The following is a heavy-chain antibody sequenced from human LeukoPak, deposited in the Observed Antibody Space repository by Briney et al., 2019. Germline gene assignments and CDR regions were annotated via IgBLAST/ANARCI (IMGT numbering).Heavy chain of an antibody. CDR2: IKFIADT. Sequence: SDTLSLTYKVSGDPISSSDHSWGWIRQPPGKGLEGIGIIKFIADTTYNPSLKGRVSISVDTSKTQFSLKLRCVTAADTAFSSCERRGGRTTYYAVFEYWGQGTLVTVSS. V-gene: IGHV4-39*01. CDR1: GDPISSSDHS. J-gene: IGHJ4*02. CDR3: ERRGGRTTYYAVFEY. D-gene: IGHD2/OR15-2a*01.